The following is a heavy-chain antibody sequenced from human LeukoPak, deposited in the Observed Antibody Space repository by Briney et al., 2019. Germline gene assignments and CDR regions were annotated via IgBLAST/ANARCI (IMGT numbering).Heavy chain of an antibody. V-gene: IGHV3-21*01. CDR1: GFTFSSHS. CDR2: TSPSGNYI. D-gene: IGHD2-2*01. Sequence: GGSLRLSCAASGFTFSSHSMNWVRQAPGKGLEWVSSTSPSGNYIYYADSLEGRFTISRDNAKNSLYLQMNSLRAEDTAVYYCARDLSSSTSCYSYWGQGTLVSVSS. CDR3: ARDLSSSTSCYSY. J-gene: IGHJ4*02.